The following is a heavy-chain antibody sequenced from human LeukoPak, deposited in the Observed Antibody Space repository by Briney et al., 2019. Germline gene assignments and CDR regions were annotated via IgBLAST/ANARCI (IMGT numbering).Heavy chain of an antibody. CDR1: GFTFSDYY. J-gene: IGHJ4*02. CDR2: IRSKAYGGTT. V-gene: IGHV3-49*03. D-gene: IGHD3-22*01. Sequence: GGSLRLSCAASGFTFSDYYMSWIRQAPGKGLEWVGFIRSKAYGGTTEYAASVKGRFTISRDDSKSIAYLQMNSLKTEDTAVYYCTRARGPITMIVVASDYWGQGTLVTVSS. CDR3: TRARGPITMIVVASDY.